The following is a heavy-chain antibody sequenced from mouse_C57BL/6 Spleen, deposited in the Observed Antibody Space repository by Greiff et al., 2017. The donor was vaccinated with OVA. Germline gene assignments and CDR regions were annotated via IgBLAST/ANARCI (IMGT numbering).Heavy chain of an antibody. V-gene: IGHV1-72*01. J-gene: IGHJ1*03. D-gene: IGHD1-1*01. Sequence: QVQLQQSGAELVKPGASVKLSCKASGYTFTSYWMHWVKQRPGRGLEWIGRIDPNSGGTKYNEKFKSKATLTVAKPSSTAYMPLSSLTSEDSAVDDCVTYYGSSYFDVWGTGTTVTVSS. CDR3: VTYYGSSYFDV. CDR1: GYTFTSYW. CDR2: IDPNSGGT.